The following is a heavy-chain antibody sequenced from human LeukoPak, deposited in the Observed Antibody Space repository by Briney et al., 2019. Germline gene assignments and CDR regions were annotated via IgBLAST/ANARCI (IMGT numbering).Heavy chain of an antibody. CDR3: ASLGVAGKHNWFDP. Sequence: KTSETLSLTCTVSGGSISSYYWSWIRQPPGKGLEWIGYIYYSGSTNYNPSLKSRVTISVDTSKNRFSLKLSSVTAADTAVYYCASLGVAGKHNWFDPWGQGTLVTVSS. V-gene: IGHV4-59*08. CDR2: IYYSGST. CDR1: GGSISSYY. J-gene: IGHJ5*02. D-gene: IGHD6-19*01.